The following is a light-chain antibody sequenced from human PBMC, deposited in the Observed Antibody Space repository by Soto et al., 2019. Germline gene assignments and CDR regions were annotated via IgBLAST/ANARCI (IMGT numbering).Light chain of an antibody. V-gene: IGKV3D-20*02. CDR3: QQRSNWPPT. Sequence: EIVLTQSPGTLSLSPGERATLSCRASQSVSSSYLAWYQQKPGQAPRLLIYGASSRATGIPDRFSGSGSGTDFTLTINRLEPEDFAVYYCQQRSNWPPTFGQGTKVEIK. CDR2: GAS. J-gene: IGKJ1*01. CDR1: QSVSSSY.